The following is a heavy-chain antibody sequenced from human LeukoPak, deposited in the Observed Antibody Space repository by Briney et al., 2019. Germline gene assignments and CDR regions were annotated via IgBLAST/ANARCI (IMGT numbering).Heavy chain of an antibody. D-gene: IGHD6-13*01. CDR1: GGTFSSYA. Sequence: SVKVSCKASGGTFSSYAISWVRQAPGQGLEWMGGIIPIFGTANYAQKFQGRVTMTTDTSTRTAYMELRSLRSDDTAVYYCARGTGIAAGTDYWGQGTLVTVSS. CDR3: ARGTGIAAGTDY. CDR2: IIPIFGTA. J-gene: IGHJ4*02. V-gene: IGHV1-69*05.